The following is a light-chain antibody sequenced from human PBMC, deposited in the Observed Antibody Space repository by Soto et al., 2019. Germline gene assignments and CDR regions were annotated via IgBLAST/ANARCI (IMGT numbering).Light chain of an antibody. J-gene: IGKJ5*01. CDR2: AAS. Sequence: DIQMTHAPSSRSASVLDRVSVTCRASQSISSSLIWYLQKPGKAPNLLISAASSLQSGVPSRFSGSGSGTDFTLTISSLQPEDFATYFCQQSYSTPITFGQGTRLEIK. CDR3: QQSYSTPIT. V-gene: IGKV1-39*01. CDR1: QSISSS.